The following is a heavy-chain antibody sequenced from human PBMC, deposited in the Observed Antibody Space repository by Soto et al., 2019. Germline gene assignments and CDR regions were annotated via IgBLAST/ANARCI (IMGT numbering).Heavy chain of an antibody. CDR1: GSSFSAYA. V-gene: IGHV3-23*01. CDR2: ISRSGDYT. J-gene: IGHJ6*02. D-gene: IGHD7-27*01. CDR3: AKGGFWVHYGMDV. Sequence: EVQLLESGGGLVQPGGSLRLSCAASGSSFSAYAMNWVRQAPGKGLEWVSAISRSGDYTFYSDSVKGRFTISRDNSRNTVYMEMNSLRAEDTAVYYCAKGGFWVHYGMDVWGQGTTVCVSS.